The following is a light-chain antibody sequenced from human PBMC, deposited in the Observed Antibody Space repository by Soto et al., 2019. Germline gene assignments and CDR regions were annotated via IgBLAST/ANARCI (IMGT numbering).Light chain of an antibody. J-gene: IGKJ2*01. V-gene: IGKV3-15*01. CDR1: ENVITN. CDR2: GAS. CDR3: QQYNSWPYT. Sequence: EIVMTQSPATLSVYPGERATLSCRASENVITNLAWFQQKPGQAPSLLVYGASTRATGIPARFSHSGSGTEFTLTISSLQSEDFAVYYCQQYNSWPYTFGPGTKLEIK.